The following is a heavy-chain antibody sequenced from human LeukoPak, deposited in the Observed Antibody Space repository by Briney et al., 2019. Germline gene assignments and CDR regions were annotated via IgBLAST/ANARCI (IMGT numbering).Heavy chain of an antibody. Sequence: PSETLSLTCTVSGGSFSSYYWSWIRQPPGKGLEWIGYIYYSGSTHYNPSLKSRVTISVDTSKNQFSLKLSSVTAADTAVYYCAREDYGGNSNYFDYWGQGTLVTVSS. V-gene: IGHV4-59*01. CDR1: GGSFSSYY. J-gene: IGHJ4*02. CDR2: IYYSGST. D-gene: IGHD4-23*01. CDR3: AREDYGGNSNYFDY.